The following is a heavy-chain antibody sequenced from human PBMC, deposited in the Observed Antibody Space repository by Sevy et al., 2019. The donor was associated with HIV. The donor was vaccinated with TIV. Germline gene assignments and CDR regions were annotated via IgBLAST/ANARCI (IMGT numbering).Heavy chain of an antibody. CDR1: GGSISSDNYY. D-gene: IGHD1-26*01. J-gene: IGHJ3*02. V-gene: IGHV4-30-4*01. CDR2: FYYSGNT. Sequence: SETLSLTCTVSGGSISSDNYYWSWIRQPPGKGPEWLGSFYYSGNTYYNPSLKSRVSISVDTSKNQFSLKVTSVTAADTAVYYCAKTRGGATNDAFDIWGQRTMVTVSS. CDR3: AKTRGGATNDAFDI.